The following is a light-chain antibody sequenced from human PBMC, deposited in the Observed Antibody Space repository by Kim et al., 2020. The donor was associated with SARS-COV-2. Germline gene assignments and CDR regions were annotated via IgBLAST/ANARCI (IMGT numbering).Light chain of an antibody. CDR2: QDS. CDR3: PSWYLSPSLLL. V-gene: IGLV3-1*01. J-gene: IGLJ2*01. Sequence: SYELTQPPSVSVSPGQTASITCSGDKLGEKYACWYQHKPGQSPVLVIYQDSMRPSGIPERFSGSNSGNTATLPIIVTQAIDDADYYFPSWYLSPSLLLFG. CDR1: KLGEKY.